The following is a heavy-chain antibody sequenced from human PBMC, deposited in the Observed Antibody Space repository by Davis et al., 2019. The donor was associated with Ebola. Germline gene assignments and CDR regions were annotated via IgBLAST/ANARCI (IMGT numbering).Heavy chain of an antibody. CDR3: ARGIAARPHGWFDP. J-gene: IGHJ5*02. V-gene: IGHV4-31*03. D-gene: IGHD6-6*01. CDR2: IYYSGST. Sequence: SETLSLTCTVSGGSISSGGYYWSWIRQHPGKGLEWIGYIYYSGSTYYNPSLKSRVTISVDTSKNQFSLKLSSVTAADTAVYYCARGIAARPHGWFDPWGQGTLVTVSS. CDR1: GGSISSGGYY.